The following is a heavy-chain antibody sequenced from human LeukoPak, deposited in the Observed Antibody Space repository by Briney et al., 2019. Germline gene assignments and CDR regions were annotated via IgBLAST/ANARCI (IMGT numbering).Heavy chain of an antibody. Sequence: GGSLRLSCAASGFSFSNYGMHWVRQAPGKGLEWVAFIQNDEIDKFYVGSVKGRFTISRDNSKNTLYVQMNSLRDEDTAVYYCAKEGRPPGTDNYSNWLFDDYWGQGTLVTVSS. CDR3: AKEGRPPGTDNYSNWLFDDY. D-gene: IGHD4-11*01. CDR1: GFSFSNYG. CDR2: IQNDEIDK. J-gene: IGHJ4*02. V-gene: IGHV3-30*02.